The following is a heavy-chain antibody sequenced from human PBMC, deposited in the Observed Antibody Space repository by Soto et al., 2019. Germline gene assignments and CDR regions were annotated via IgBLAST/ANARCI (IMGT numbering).Heavy chain of an antibody. Sequence: QVQLVQSGAEVKKPGASVKVSCKTSGYTFTNYDINWVRQAPGQGLEWMGWMGPNSGNTGFAPKFEGRVTLTRTPSLTTASMELSSLRSEDTAVYYCASTMSDGFGDVSWGQGTLVTVSS. CDR3: ASTMSDGFGDVS. V-gene: IGHV1-8*01. CDR1: GYTFTNYD. D-gene: IGHD3-10*01. J-gene: IGHJ5*02. CDR2: MGPNSGNT.